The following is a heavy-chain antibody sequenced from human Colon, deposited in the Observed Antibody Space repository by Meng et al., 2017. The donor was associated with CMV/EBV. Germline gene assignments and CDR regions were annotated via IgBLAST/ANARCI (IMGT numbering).Heavy chain of an antibody. CDR1: GGTYNIYA. J-gene: IGHJ6*01. D-gene: IGHD3-3*01. CDR2: IIPILGTV. V-gene: IGHV1-69*10. CDR3: ARHDDYYDFLSGWRAMDV. Sequence: SVKVSCKVSGGTYNIYAISWVRMAPGQGLEWMGGIIPILGTVHYEQRFQGRLTITADKSTATAFMELSRLRSEDTAVYYCARHDDYYDFLSGWRAMDVWGQGTTVTVSS.